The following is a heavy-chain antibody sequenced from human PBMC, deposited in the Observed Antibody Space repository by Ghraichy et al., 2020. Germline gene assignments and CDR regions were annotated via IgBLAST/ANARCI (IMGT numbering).Heavy chain of an antibody. V-gene: IGHV1-24*01. Sequence: ASVKVSCKVSGYTLTELSMHWVRQAPGKGLEWMGGFDPEDGETIYAQKFQGRVTMTEDTSTDTAYMELSSLRSEDTAVYYCATTYYYGSGVDYWGQGTLVTVSS. CDR1: GYTLTELS. CDR2: FDPEDGET. D-gene: IGHD3-10*01. CDR3: ATTYYYGSGVDY. J-gene: IGHJ4*02.